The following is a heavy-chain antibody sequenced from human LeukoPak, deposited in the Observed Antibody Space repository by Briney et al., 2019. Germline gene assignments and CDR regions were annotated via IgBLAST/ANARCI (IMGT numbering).Heavy chain of an antibody. J-gene: IGHJ4*02. D-gene: IGHD3-3*01. CDR3: AKEGRTYYDFWSGYYGY. Sequence: GGSLRLSCAASGFTFSSYSMNWVRQAPGKGLEWVSSISSSSSYIYYADSVKGRFTISRDNAKNSLYLQMNSLRAEDTAVYYCAKEGRTYYDFWSGYYGYWGQGTLVTVSS. CDR2: ISSSSSYI. CDR1: GFTFSSYS. V-gene: IGHV3-21*01.